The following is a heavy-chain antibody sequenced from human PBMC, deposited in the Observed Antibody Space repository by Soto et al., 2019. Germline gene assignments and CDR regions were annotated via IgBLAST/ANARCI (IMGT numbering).Heavy chain of an antibody. CDR2: INPATGAA. CDR1: GYPVTAYY. V-gene: IGHV1-2*02. J-gene: IGHJ3*02. Sequence: QLHLVQSGAVVKKPGASVTVSCSASGYPVTAYYMHWVRQAPGRGLEWMGGINPATGAAKYTQTFPGRVTLTRDTSKGKVFMGLSGLASGDTAVFYWARGGGVGVAGSAAFDMWGQGTLVTVSS. CDR3: ARGGGVGVAGSAAFDM. D-gene: IGHD3-3*01.